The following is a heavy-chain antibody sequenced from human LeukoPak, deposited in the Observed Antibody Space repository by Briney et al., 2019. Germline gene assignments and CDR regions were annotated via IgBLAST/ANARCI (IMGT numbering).Heavy chain of an antibody. V-gene: IGHV1-69*04. CDR3: ARGPINWNYGWYFDL. D-gene: IGHD1-7*01. J-gene: IGHJ2*01. Sequence: SVKVSCKASGGTFSSYAIIWVRQAPGQGLEWMGRIIPILGIANYAQKFQGRVTITADKSTSTAYMELSSLRSEDTAVYYSARGPINWNYGWYFDLWGRGTLVTVSS. CDR1: GGTFSSYA. CDR2: IIPILGIA.